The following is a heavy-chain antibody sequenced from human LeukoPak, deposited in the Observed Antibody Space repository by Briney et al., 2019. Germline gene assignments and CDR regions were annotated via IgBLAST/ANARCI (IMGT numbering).Heavy chain of an antibody. CDR1: GYTFTGYY. J-gene: IGHJ3*02. V-gene: IGHV3-30*04. CDR2: ISYDGSNK. D-gene: IGHD3-3*01. CDR3: ARDPAPDFWSGYFDI. Sequence: SCKASGYTFTGYYMHWVRQAPGKGLEWVAVISYDGSNKYYADSVKGRFTISRDNSKNTLYLQMNSLRAEDTAVYYCARDPAPDFWSGYFDIWGQGTMVTVSS.